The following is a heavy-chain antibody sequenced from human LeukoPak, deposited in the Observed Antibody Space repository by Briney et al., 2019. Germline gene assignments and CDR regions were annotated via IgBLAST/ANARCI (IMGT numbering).Heavy chain of an antibody. D-gene: IGHD1-26*01. CDR1: GYTFTGYY. Sequence: ASVKVSCKASGYTFTGYYMHWVRQAPGQGLEWMGWINPNSGGTNYAQKFQGRVTMTRDTSISTAYMELSRLRSDDTAVYYCARLGAAAGTSIVGATAADYWGQGTPVTVSS. J-gene: IGHJ4*02. CDR2: INPNSGGT. CDR3: ARLGAAAGTSIVGATAADY. V-gene: IGHV1-2*02.